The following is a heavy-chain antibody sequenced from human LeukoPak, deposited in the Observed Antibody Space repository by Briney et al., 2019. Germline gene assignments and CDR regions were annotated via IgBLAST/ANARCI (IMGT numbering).Heavy chain of an antibody. Sequence: GGSLRLSCAASGFTFTNNFMSWVRQVPGKGLEWVSVIHSGGTTYYADSVKGRFTISRDNSNNTVYLQMKSLRAEDTAVYYCARHYYDTSGYFHDAFDIWGQGTMVTVSS. J-gene: IGHJ3*02. CDR1: GFTFTNNF. CDR2: IHSGGTT. CDR3: ARHYYDTSGYFHDAFDI. V-gene: IGHV3-66*04. D-gene: IGHD3-22*01.